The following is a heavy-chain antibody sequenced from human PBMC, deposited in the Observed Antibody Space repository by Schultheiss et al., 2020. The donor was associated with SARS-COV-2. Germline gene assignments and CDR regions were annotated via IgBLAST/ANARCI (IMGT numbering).Heavy chain of an antibody. CDR2: IYYSGST. CDR3: ARWSDYLYYFDY. CDR1: GGSISSYY. D-gene: IGHD4-17*01. Sequence: SETLSLTCTVSGGSISSYYWTWIRQHPGKGLEWIGYIYYSGSTYYNPSLKSRVTMSVDTSKNQFSLKLSSVTAADTAVYYCARWSDYLYYFDYWGQGTLVTVSS. V-gene: IGHV4-59*12. J-gene: IGHJ4*02.